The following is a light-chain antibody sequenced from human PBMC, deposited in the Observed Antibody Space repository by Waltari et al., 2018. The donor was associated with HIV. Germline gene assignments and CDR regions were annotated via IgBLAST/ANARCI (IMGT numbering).Light chain of an antibody. Sequence: DIQMTQSPSSLSASLGDSVVITCRASQAISTYLNWDQQKPGKAPVLLVYSAYKMQPGAPSRFRGAGSGKDFSLSISGLQTEDFATYFCQQSYGFPFNFGPGT. CDR2: SAY. CDR3: QQSYGFPFN. J-gene: IGKJ3*01. V-gene: IGKV1-39*01. CDR1: QAISTY.